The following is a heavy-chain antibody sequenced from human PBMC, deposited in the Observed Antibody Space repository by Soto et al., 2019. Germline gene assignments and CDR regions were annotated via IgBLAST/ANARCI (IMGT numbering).Heavy chain of an antibody. J-gene: IGHJ5*02. CDR3: ARESRYSTGGNWFDP. Sequence: SETLSLTCTVSGGSISSGDHYWSWIRQPPGKGLEWIGYIYYSGSTYYNPSLKSRVTISVDTSKNQFSLKLSSVTAADTAVYYCARESRYSTGGNWFDPWGQGTLVTVS. CDR1: GGSISSGDHY. CDR2: IYYSGST. D-gene: IGHD6-25*01. V-gene: IGHV4-30-4*01.